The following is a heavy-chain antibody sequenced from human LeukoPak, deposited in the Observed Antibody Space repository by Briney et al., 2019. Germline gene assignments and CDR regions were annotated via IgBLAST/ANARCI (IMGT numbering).Heavy chain of an antibody. CDR3: ARGILEWPRDLYYFDY. V-gene: IGHV1-18*01. Sequence: XKASGXTFTSYGISWVRQAPGQGHEWRGWISAYNGKKNYAQKLQGRVTMNTDTSTSTDYMDLRSLRSDDTAVYYCARGILEWPRDLYYFDYWGQGTLVTVSS. D-gene: IGHD3-3*01. CDR2: ISAYNGKK. CDR1: GXTFTSYG. J-gene: IGHJ4*02.